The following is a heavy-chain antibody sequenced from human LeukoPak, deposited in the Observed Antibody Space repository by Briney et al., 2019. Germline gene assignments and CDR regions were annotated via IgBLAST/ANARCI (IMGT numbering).Heavy chain of an antibody. CDR2: INSDGRTT. V-gene: IGHV3-74*01. D-gene: IGHD3-10*01. CDR1: GFTFSSYW. J-gene: IGHJ4*02. Sequence: GGSLRLSCAASGFTFSSYWMHWVRQAPGKGLVWVSRINSDGRTTTYADSVKGRFTISRDNAKTTLFLQTNSLRAEDTAVYYCAGTVGSAPDYYGSGGFAVLDYWGQGTLVTVSS. CDR3: AGTVGSAPDYYGSGGFAVLDY.